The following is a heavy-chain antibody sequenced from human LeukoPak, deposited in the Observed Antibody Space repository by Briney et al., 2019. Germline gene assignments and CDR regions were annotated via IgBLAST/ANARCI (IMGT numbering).Heavy chain of an antibody. Sequence: ASVKVSCKASGYTFTIYDMHWVPQAPGLGLEWMGIINPSGGSTSYAQKFQGRVTMTRDTSTSTVYMELNSLRSEDTAVYYCARDAPSAVSGHDALDIWGQGTMVTVSS. J-gene: IGHJ3*02. CDR1: GYTFTIYD. CDR3: ARDAPSAVSGHDALDI. D-gene: IGHD6-19*01. CDR2: INPSGGST. V-gene: IGHV1-46*01.